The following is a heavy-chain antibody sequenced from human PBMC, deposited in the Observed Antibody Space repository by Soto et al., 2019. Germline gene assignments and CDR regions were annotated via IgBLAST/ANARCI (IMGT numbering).Heavy chain of an antibody. CDR1: GFSFSSFW. J-gene: IGHJ3*02. CDR3: AGDFGEVGSTAAFDI. Sequence: GGSLRLSYAASGFSFSSFWMHWARQAPGKGLVWVAHIHNDGSRTSYADSVKGRFTISRDNAKNTLYLQMNSLRAEDTAMYYCAGDFGEVGSTAAFDIWGQGTMVTVSS. D-gene: IGHD1-26*01. V-gene: IGHV3-74*01. CDR2: IHNDGSRT.